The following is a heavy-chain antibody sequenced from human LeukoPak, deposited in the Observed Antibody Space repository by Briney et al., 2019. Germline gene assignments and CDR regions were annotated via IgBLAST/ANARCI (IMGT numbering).Heavy chain of an antibody. V-gene: IGHV1-2*02. CDR1: GYTFTGYY. D-gene: IGHD3-10*01. Sequence: ASVKVSCKASGYTFTGYYMHWVRQAPGQGLEWMGWINPNSGGTNYAQKFQGRVTMTRDTSISTAYMELSRLRSDDTAVYYCARVTLGRGVRVPIDYWGQGTLVTVSS. CDR2: INPNSGGT. CDR3: ARVTLGRGVRVPIDY. J-gene: IGHJ4*02.